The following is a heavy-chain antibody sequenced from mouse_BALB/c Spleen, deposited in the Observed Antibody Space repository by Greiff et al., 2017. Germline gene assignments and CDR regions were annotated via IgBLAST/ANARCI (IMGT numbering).Heavy chain of an antibody. CDR3: ARDRVPK. V-gene: IGHV3-6*02. CDR1: GYSITSGYY. J-gene: IGHJ3*01. D-gene: IGHD1-3*01. Sequence: EVKLMESGPGLVKPSQSLSLTCSVTGYSITSGYYWNWIRQFPGNKLEWMGYISYDGSNNYNPSLKNRISITRDTSKNQFFLKLNSVTTEDTATYYCARDRVPKWGQGTLVTVSA. CDR2: ISYDGSN.